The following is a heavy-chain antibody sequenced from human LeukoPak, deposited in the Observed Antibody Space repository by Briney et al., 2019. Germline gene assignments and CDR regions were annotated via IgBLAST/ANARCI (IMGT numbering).Heavy chain of an antibody. CDR2: ISSAGTSI. V-gene: IGHV3-21*01. Sequence: GGSLRLSCAASGFTFSHYNMNWVRRAPGKGLEWVSSISSAGTSIYYADSVKGRFTVSRDNAKNSLYLQMNSLRAEDTAVYYCARDLGFWSGPDYWGQGTLVTVSS. J-gene: IGHJ4*02. D-gene: IGHD3-3*01. CDR3: ARDLGFWSGPDY. CDR1: GFTFSHYN.